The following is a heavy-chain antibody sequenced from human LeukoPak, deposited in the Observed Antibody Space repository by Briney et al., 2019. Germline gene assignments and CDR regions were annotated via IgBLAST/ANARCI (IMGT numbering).Heavy chain of an antibody. V-gene: IGHV4-31*03. CDR3: ARGKTMIVVVNAFDI. CDR1: GASIRGGGYY. J-gene: IGHJ3*02. CDR2: IYNSRST. Sequence: SQTLSLTCTVSGASIRGGGYYWSWIRQHPGKGLEWIGYIYNSRSTSYNPSLRSRVSISVDTSKSQFSLRLSSVTAADTAVYYCARGKTMIVVVNAFDIWGQGTMVTVSS. D-gene: IGHD3-22*01.